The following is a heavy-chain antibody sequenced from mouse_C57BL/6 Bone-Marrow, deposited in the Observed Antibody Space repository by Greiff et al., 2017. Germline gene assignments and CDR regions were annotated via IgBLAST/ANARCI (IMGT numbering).Heavy chain of an antibody. D-gene: IGHD1-2*01. CDR3: ARSPLPPYAMDY. J-gene: IGHJ4*01. CDR2: IYPGDGDT. Sequence: VKLMESGPELVKPGASVKISCKASGYAFSSSWMNWVKQRPGKGLEWIGRIYPGDGDTNYNGKFKGKATLTADKSSSTAYMQLSSLTSEDSAVYFCARSPLPPYAMDYWGQGTSVTVSS. V-gene: IGHV1-82*01. CDR1: GYAFSSSW.